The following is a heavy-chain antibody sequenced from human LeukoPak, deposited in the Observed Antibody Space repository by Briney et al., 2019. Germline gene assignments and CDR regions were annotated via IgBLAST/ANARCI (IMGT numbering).Heavy chain of an antibody. V-gene: IGHV1-2*02. Sequence: ASVKVSCKTSGYTFTAYYIHWVRQAPGQGLEWLGWINPNNAATKLTQKFQGRFTMTRDTSISTAYMEVTRLRSDDTAVYYCARDWSVVPGGARDYHYYYMDVWGTGTTVTVSS. J-gene: IGHJ6*03. D-gene: IGHD2-21*01. CDR2: INPNNAAT. CDR1: GYTFTAYY. CDR3: ARDWSVVPGGARDYHYYYMDV.